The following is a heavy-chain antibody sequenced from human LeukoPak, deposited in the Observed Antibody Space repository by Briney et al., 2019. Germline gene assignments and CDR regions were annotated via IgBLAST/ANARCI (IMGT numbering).Heavy chain of an antibody. CDR1: GLTIGDDA. V-gene: IGHV3-49*04. Sequence: GGSLRLSCTTSGLTIGDDAVSWVRQAPGKGLEWVGFIRSKTYGGTTEYAASVKGRFTISRDDSKSIAYRQMNSLKTEDTAVYYCTRTYSSSWSWYFDYWGQGTLVTVSS. D-gene: IGHD6-13*01. CDR2: IRSKTYGGTT. J-gene: IGHJ4*02. CDR3: TRTYSSSWSWYFDY.